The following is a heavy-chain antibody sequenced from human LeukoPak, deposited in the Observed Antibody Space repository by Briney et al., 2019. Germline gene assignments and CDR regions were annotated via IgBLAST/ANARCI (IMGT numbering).Heavy chain of an antibody. CDR1: GGSISSYY. V-gene: IGHV4-59*01. J-gene: IGHJ5*02. CDR3: ARVRGDFRGVDWFDP. Sequence: SETLSLTCTVSGGSISSYYWSWIRQPPGKGLEWIGYIYYSGSTNYNPSLKSRVTISVDTSKNQFSLKLSSVTAADTAVYYCARVRGDFRGVDWFDPWGQGTLVTVSS. CDR2: IYYSGST. D-gene: IGHD2-21*01.